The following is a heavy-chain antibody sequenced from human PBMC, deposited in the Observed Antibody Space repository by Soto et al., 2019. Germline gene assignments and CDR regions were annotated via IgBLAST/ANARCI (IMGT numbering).Heavy chain of an antibody. V-gene: IGHV1-46*03. CDR3: AREAETLRFLEWLTTPPYYYYYMDV. J-gene: IGHJ6*03. CDR2: INPSGGST. Sequence: GASVKVSCKASGYTFTSYYMHWVRQAPGQGLEWMGIINPSGGSTSYAQKFQGRVTMTRDTSTSTVYMELSSLRSEDTAVYYCAREAETLRFLEWLTTPPYYYYYMDVWGKGTTVTVSS. D-gene: IGHD3-3*01. CDR1: GYTFTSYY.